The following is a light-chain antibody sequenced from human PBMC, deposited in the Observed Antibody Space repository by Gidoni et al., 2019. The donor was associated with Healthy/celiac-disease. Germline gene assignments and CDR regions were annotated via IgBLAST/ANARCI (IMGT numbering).Light chain of an antibody. Sequence: DRQMTQSPSSLSAAVGDRVTITCRASQSISSYLNWYQQKPGKAPKLLFSAASRLQSGVPARFCVSVSRTDFTLTLSSLQPVDFATYFCLQSYSTPRTFGQGTKLEIK. CDR2: AAS. V-gene: IGKV1-39*01. CDR1: QSISSY. CDR3: LQSYSTPRT. J-gene: IGKJ2*01.